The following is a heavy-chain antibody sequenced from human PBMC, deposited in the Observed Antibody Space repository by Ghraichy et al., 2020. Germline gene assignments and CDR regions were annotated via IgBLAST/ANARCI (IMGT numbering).Heavy chain of an antibody. CDR1: GGSISSYY. CDR3: ARRAWFGEQVDY. D-gene: IGHD3-10*01. CDR2: IYYSGST. Sequence: SETLSLTCTVSGGSISSYYWSWIRQPPGKGLEWIGYIYYSGSTNYNPSLKSRVTISVDTSKNQFSLKLSSVTAADTAVYYCARRAWFGEQVDYWGQGTLVTVSS. J-gene: IGHJ4*02. V-gene: IGHV4-59*08.